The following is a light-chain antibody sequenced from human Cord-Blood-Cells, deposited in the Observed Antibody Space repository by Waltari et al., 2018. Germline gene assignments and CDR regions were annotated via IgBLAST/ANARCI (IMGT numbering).Light chain of an antibody. CDR1: SSDVGSYNL. Sequence: QSALTPPASVSGSPGQSITISCTGTSSDVGSYNLVSWYQQHPGKAPKLMIYEGSKRPSGVSNRISGSKSGNTASLTISGLHAEDEADYYCCSYAGSSTLVFGGGTKLTVL. V-gene: IGLV2-23*01. CDR2: EGS. J-gene: IGLJ3*02. CDR3: CSYAGSSTLV.